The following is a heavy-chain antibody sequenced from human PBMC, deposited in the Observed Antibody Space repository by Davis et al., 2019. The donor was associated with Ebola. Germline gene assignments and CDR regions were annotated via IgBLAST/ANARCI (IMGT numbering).Heavy chain of an antibody. J-gene: IGHJ4*02. Sequence: MPSETLSLTCAVYGGSFSGYYWSWIRQPPGKGLEWIGYIYYSGSTNYNPSLKSRVTISVDTSKNQFSLKLSSVTAADTAVYYCAREGWLPLWGQGTLVTVSS. CDR2: IYYSGST. V-gene: IGHV4-59*01. CDR1: GGSFSGYY. CDR3: AREGWLPL. D-gene: IGHD5-12*01.